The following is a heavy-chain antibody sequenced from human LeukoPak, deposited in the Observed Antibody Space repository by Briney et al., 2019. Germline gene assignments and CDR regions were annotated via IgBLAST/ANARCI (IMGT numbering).Heavy chain of an antibody. CDR1: GDSINSAAYY. CDR2: IYYSGST. D-gene: IGHD2-21*02. CDR3: ARELPTDY. V-gene: IGHV4-31*03. J-gene: IGHJ4*02. Sequence: PSQTLSLTCTVSGDSINSAAYYWSWIRQRPGKGLEWIGYIYYSGSTSYNPSLQSRFTISIDTSKNQFSLKLSSVTAADTAVYYCARELPTDYWGQGTLVTVSS.